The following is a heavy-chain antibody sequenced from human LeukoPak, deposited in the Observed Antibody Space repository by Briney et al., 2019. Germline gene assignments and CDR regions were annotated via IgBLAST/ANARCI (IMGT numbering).Heavy chain of an antibody. CDR1: GFTFTTYA. Sequence: PGGSLRLSCAASGFTFTTYAMHWVRQAPGKGLEWVAVISYDGSDKYYADSVKGRFTISRDNPKNSLYLQMNSLRAEDTAVYYCARVRDYYDSRGYYFEYFDHWGQGTLVTVSS. CDR2: ISYDGSDK. CDR3: ARVRDYYDSRGYYFEYFDH. J-gene: IGHJ1*01. D-gene: IGHD3-22*01. V-gene: IGHV3-30*04.